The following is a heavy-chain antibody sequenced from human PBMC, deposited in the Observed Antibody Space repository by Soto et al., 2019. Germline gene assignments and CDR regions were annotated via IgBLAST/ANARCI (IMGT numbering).Heavy chain of an antibody. CDR1: GGSISPYY. J-gene: IGHJ5*02. CDR3: AREQFMAAVAGTLDP. Sequence: SETLSLTCTVSGGSISPYYWSWIRQPPGKGLEWVGYIYYAGSTSYNPSLKSRVTISLETSKNQFSLKLSSVTAADTAVYYCAREQFMAAVAGTLDPWGQGTLVTVSS. D-gene: IGHD6-19*01. CDR2: IYYAGST. V-gene: IGHV4-59*01.